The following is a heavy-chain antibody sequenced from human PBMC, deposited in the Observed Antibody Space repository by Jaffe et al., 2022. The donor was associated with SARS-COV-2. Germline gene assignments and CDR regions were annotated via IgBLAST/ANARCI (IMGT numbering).Heavy chain of an antibody. Sequence: QVHLQESGPGLVKPSETLSLTCSVSGGSVSSGTHYWSWIRQPPGKGLEWIGYVYYTGSTKYNSALKSRVTISVDTSKNQFSLKLSSVTVADRAVYYCARFGATYCSDRSCQGYYYYYYMDVWGKGTTVTVSS. CDR3: ARFGATYCSDRSCQGYYYYYYMDV. CDR2: VYYTGST. V-gene: IGHV4-61*01. CDR1: GGSVSSGTHY. J-gene: IGHJ6*03. D-gene: IGHD2-15*01.